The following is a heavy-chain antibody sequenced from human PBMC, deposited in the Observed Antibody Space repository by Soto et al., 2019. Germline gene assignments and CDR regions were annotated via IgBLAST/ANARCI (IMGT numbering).Heavy chain of an antibody. D-gene: IGHD5-12*01. CDR3: ARDSVATGNYYYYYMDV. Sequence: PSETLSLTCTVSGGSISSYYWSWIRQNTEKGLERIGYIYYSGSTNYNPSLKSRVTISVDTSKNQFSLKLSSVTAADTAVYYCARDSVATGNYYYYYMDVWGKGTTVTVSS. V-gene: IGHV4-59*01. J-gene: IGHJ6*03. CDR2: IYYSGST. CDR1: GGSISSYY.